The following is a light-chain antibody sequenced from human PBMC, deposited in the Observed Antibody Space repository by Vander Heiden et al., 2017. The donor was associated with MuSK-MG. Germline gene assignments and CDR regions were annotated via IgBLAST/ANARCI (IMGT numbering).Light chain of an antibody. CDR2: KDS. V-gene: IGLV3-25*03. Sequence: SYELTQPPSVSVSPGQTARITCSGDALPKQYAYWYQQKPGQAPVLVIYKDSERPSGIPERFSGSSSGTTATLTISGVQAEDEADDYCQSADNSSTPNWVFGGGTKLTVL. J-gene: IGLJ3*02. CDR1: ALPKQY. CDR3: QSADNSSTPNWV.